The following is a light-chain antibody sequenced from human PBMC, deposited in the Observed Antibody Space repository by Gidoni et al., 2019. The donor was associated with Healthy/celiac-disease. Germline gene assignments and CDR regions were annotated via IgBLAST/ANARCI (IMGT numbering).Light chain of an antibody. CDR1: QSVSSN. CDR2: GAS. J-gene: IGKJ2*04. CDR3: QQYNNGPRLPCS. Sequence: EIVMTQSPATLSVSPGERATLSCRASQSVSSNLAWYQQKPGQAPRLLIYGASTRATGIPARFSGSGSGTEFTLTISSLQSEDFAVYYCQQYNNGPRLPCSFGQGTKLEIK. V-gene: IGKV3-15*01.